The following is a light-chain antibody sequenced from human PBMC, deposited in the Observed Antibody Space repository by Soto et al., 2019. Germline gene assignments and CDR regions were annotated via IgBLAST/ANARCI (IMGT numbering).Light chain of an antibody. J-gene: IGKJ2*01. CDR1: QSVLYSSNNTNY. CDR2: WAS. CDR3: QQDSSTS. V-gene: IGKV4-1*01. Sequence: DIVMTQSPDSLAVSLGERATINCTSSQSVLYSSNNTNYLAWYQQKPGQPPTLLSYWASTRESGVPDRFSGSGSGTVFTLTIRSLQAEDVAVDFCQQDSSTSFGQGTKLEI.